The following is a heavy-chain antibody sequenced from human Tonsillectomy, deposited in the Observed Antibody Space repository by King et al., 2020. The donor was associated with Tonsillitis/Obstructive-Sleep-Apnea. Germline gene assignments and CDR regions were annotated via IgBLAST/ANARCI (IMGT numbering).Heavy chain of an antibody. CDR2: TSGTGGTT. D-gene: IGHD4-17*01. Sequence: DVQLVESGGGLVQPGGSLRLSCAASGFTFSNYAMSWVRQTPGKGLEWVSATSGTGGTTYSTDSVKGRFTISRDNSKNTLYLQMNSLRAEDTAVYFCAKVFGDYVIDYWGQGTLVTVSP. CDR3: AKVFGDYVIDY. CDR1: GFTFSNYA. J-gene: IGHJ4*02. V-gene: IGHV3-23*04.